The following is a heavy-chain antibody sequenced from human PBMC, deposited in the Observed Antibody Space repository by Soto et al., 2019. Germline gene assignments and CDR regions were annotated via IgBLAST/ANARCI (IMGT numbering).Heavy chain of an antibody. D-gene: IGHD3-22*01. J-gene: IGHJ4*02. CDR3: ARESDYDSSGTNGYYFDY. Sequence: ASVKVSCKASGYTFTSYAMHWVRQAPGQRLEWMGWINAGNGNTKYSQKFQGRVTIARDTSASTAYMELSSLRSEDTAVYYCARESDYDSSGTNGYYFDYWGQGTLVTVSS. CDR1: GYTFTSYA. V-gene: IGHV1-3*01. CDR2: INAGNGNT.